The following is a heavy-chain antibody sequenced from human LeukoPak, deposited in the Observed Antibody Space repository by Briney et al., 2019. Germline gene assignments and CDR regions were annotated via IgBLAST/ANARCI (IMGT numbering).Heavy chain of an antibody. J-gene: IGHJ4*02. CDR3: ARDGEMVGIDY. Sequence: GGSLRLSCAASGFTFDDYAMHWVRQAPGKGLEWVSSISSSSSYIYYADSVKGRFTISRDNAKNSLYLQMNSLRAEDTAVYYCARDGEMVGIDYWGQGTLVTVSS. V-gene: IGHV3-21*01. CDR2: ISSSSSYI. CDR1: GFTFDDYA. D-gene: IGHD5-24*01.